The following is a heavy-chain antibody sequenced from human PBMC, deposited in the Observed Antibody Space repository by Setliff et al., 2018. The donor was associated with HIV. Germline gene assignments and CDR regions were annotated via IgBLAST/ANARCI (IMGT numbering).Heavy chain of an antibody. V-gene: IGHV3-53*01. CDR1: GFTVNTNY. J-gene: IGHJ5*02. Sequence: GGSLRLSCAASGFTVNTNYMTWVRQAPGKGLEWVSVMNGDGTTYYADSVKGRFAISRDNSINILYLHMNSLIAEDTAVYYCAKGVKWLDPWGQGTLVTVST. CDR2: MNGDGTT. CDR3: AKGVKWLDP. D-gene: IGHD3-16*01.